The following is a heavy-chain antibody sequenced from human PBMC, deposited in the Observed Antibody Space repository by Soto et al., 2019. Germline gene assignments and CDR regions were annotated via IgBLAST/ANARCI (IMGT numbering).Heavy chain of an antibody. J-gene: IGHJ4*02. CDR1: GFTFSSYA. D-gene: IGHD7-27*01. Sequence: GGSLRLSCAASGFTFSSYAMSWVRQAPGKGLEWVSAISGSGGSTYYADSVKGRFTISRDNSKNTLYLQMNSLRAEDTAVYYCAKDTEKLGTSYYFDYWGQGTLVTVSS. V-gene: IGHV3-23*01. CDR3: AKDTEKLGTSYYFDY. CDR2: ISGSGGST.